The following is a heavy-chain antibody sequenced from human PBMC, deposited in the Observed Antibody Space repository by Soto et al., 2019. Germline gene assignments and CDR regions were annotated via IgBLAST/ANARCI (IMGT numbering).Heavy chain of an antibody. CDR2: INHSGST. V-gene: IGHV4-34*01. CDR3: AKKSYRYCGGGSCYSAFNI. Sequence: PSETLSLTCAVYGGSFSGYYWSWIRQPPGKGLEWIGEINHSGSTNYNPSLKSRVTISVDTSKNQFSLKLSSVTAADTAVYYCAKKSYRYCGGGSCYSAFNIWGQGTMFTVSS. D-gene: IGHD2-15*01. J-gene: IGHJ3*02. CDR1: GGSFSGYY.